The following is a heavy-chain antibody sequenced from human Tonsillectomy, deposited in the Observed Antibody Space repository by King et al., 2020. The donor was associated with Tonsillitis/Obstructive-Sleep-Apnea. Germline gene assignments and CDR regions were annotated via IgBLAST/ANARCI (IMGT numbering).Heavy chain of an antibody. CDR2: IYSGGST. D-gene: IGHD4-23*01. CDR3: ARQDYGGNPHYFYYHYMDV. V-gene: IGHV3-66*04. Sequence: VQLVESGGGLVQPGGSLRLSCAASGFSVSSNYMSWVRQAPGKGLEWVSVIYSGGSTYYADSVKARFTISRDNSKNTLYLQMNSLRAEDTAVYYCARQDYGGNPHYFYYHYMDVWGKGTTVTVSS. CDR1: GFSVSSNY. J-gene: IGHJ6*03.